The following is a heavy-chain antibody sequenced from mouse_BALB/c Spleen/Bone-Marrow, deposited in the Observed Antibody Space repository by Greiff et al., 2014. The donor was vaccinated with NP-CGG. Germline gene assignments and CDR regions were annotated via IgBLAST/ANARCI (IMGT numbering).Heavy chain of an antibody. Sequence: LVESGAELARPGASVKMSCKASGHTFTSYTMHWVKQRPGQGLEWIGYINPNSDYTNYNQKFKDKATLTADKSSNTIYMQLSSLTSEDSAVYYCARPLNSLLDRWGQGTTLTVSS. V-gene: IGHV1-4*01. D-gene: IGHD1-2*01. J-gene: IGHJ2*01. CDR2: INPNSDYT. CDR3: ARPLNSLLDR. CDR1: GHTFTSYT.